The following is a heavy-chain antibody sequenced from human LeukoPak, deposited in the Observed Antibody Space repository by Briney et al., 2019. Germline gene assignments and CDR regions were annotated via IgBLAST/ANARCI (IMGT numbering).Heavy chain of an antibody. D-gene: IGHD3-3*01. CDR3: ARARYYDFWSGYYTPDAFDI. J-gene: IGHJ3*02. V-gene: IGHV1-18*01. CDR2: ISAYIGNT. CDR1: GYTFTSYG. Sequence: ASVKVSCKASGYTFTSYGISWVRQASGQGLEWMGWISAYIGNTNYAQKLQGRVTMTTDTSTSTAYMELRSLRSDDTAVYYCARARYYDFWSGYYTPDAFDIWGQGTMVTVSS.